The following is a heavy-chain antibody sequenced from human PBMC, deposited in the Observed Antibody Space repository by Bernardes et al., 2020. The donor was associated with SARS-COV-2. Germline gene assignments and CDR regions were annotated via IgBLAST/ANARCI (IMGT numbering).Heavy chain of an antibody. CDR3: ARVSPSTTGTTLAADY. CDR2: ISAYNGNT. CDR1: GYTFTSYG. D-gene: IGHD1-1*01. J-gene: IGHJ4*02. Sequence: ASVKVSCKASGYTFTSYGISWVRQAPGQGLEWMGWISAYNGNTNYAQKLQGRVTMTTDTSTSTAYMELRSLRSDDTAVYYCARVSPSTTGTTLAADYWGQGTLVTVSS. V-gene: IGHV1-18*01.